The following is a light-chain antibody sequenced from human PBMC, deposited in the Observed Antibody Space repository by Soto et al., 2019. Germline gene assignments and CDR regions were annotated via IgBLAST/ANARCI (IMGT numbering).Light chain of an antibody. V-gene: IGLV2-14*01. Sequence: QSALTQPASVSGSPGQSITISCTGTSSDVGGYNYVSWYQQHPGKAPKLMIYEVINRPSGVSNRFSGSKSGNTASLSISGLQAEDEADYYCISYTSSSTLVFRTGTKGTVL. J-gene: IGLJ1*01. CDR1: SSDVGGYNY. CDR3: ISYTSSSTLV. CDR2: EVI.